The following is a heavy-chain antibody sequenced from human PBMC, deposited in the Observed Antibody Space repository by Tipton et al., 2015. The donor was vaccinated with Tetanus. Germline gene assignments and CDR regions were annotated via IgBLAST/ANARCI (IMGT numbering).Heavy chain of an antibody. J-gene: IGHJ6*02. Sequence: QSGPEVKKPGASVRVSCKASGYTFNRYGITWVRQAPGQGLKWMGWISPLSGHTNYANEVQDRVTMTTDTSTSTAYMELRSLRSEDTAVYYCARDYCSSISCVYYYYGMDVWGQGTTVTVSS. CDR1: GYTFNRYG. V-gene: IGHV1-18*01. D-gene: IGHD2-2*01. CDR3: ARDYCSSISCVYYYYGMDV. CDR2: ISPLSGHT.